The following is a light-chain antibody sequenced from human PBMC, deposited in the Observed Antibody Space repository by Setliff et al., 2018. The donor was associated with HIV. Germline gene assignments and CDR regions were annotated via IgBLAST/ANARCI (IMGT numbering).Light chain of an antibody. CDR2: EVT. Sequence: QSVLTQPASVSGSPGQSITISCTGTSSDVGGYNYVSWYQQHPGKAPKVMIYEVTNRPSGVSNRFSGSKSGNPASLTISGLQAEDEADYYCTSYTRSSTYVFGSGTKVTVL. V-gene: IGLV2-14*01. CDR3: TSYTRSSTYV. CDR1: SSDVGGYNY. J-gene: IGLJ1*01.